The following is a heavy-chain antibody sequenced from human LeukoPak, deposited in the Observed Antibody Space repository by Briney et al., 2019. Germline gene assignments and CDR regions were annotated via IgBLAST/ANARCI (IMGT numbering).Heavy chain of an antibody. CDR1: GFTFSSYA. CDR3: AKDGSSWYSYYFDY. CDR2: ISGSGGST. D-gene: IGHD6-13*01. J-gene: IGHJ4*02. V-gene: IGHV3-23*01. Sequence: PGGSLRLSCAASGFTFSSYAMSWDRQAPGKGLEWVSAISGSGGSTYYADSVKGRFTISRDNSKNTLYLQMSSLRAEDTAVYYCAKDGSSWYSYYFDYWGQGTLVTVSS.